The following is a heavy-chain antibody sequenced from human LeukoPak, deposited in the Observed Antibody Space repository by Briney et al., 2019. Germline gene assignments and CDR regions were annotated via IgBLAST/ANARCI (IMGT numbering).Heavy chain of an antibody. V-gene: IGHV3-30-3*01. CDR1: GFTFSSYA. J-gene: IGHJ3*02. CDR3: ARDRGGYGWDAFDI. CDR2: ISYDGSNK. D-gene: IGHD2-15*01. Sequence: GGSLRLSCAASGFTFSSYAMHWVRQAPGKGLEWVAVISYDGSNKYYADSVKGRFTISRDNSKNTLYLQMNSLRAEDSAVYYCARDRGGYGWDAFDIWGQGTMVTVSS.